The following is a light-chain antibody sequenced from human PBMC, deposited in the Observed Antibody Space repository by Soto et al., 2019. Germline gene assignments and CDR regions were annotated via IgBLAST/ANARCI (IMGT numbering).Light chain of an antibody. Sequence: DVMMRQSQISLPVNLGQPASISYSYNQRLVHSDGIAYFSWFQQRPGRSPRRLIYKVSNRDSGVPARFSGSGSGTDFALKISRVEAEDVGVYYCMQGTHWPITFGPGTLLDIK. CDR1: QRLVHSDGIAY. J-gene: IGKJ5*01. CDR2: KVS. CDR3: MQGTHWPIT. V-gene: IGKV2-30*02.